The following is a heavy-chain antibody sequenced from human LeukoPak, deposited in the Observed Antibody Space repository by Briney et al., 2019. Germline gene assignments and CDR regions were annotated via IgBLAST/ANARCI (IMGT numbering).Heavy chain of an antibody. CDR2: ISYDGSNK. J-gene: IGHJ4*02. V-gene: IGHV3-30*04. CDR1: GFTFSSYV. D-gene: IGHD2-8*01. CDR3: ARVKVYSPGPY. Sequence: PGGSLRLTCAASGFTFSSYVMHWVRQAPGKGLEWVAVISYDGSNKYYADSVKGRFTISRDNSKNTLYLQMNSLRAEDTAVYYCARVKVYSPGPYWGQGALVTVSS.